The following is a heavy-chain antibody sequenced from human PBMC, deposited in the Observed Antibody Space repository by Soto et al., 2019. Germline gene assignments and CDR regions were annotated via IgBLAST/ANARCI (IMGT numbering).Heavy chain of an antibody. CDR1: GGTFSSYA. D-gene: IGHD2-2*02. Sequence: QVQLVQSGAEVKKPGSSVKVSCKASGGTFSSYAISWVRQAPGQGLEWLGGIIPIFGTANYAKKFQGRVTINADKYKSTAYMEVSSLRSDDTAVDYCARVLICSSTSCYTGTNYYYGMDVWGQGTTVTVSS. CDR3: ARVLICSSTSCYTGTNYYYGMDV. CDR2: IIPIFGTA. V-gene: IGHV1-69*06. J-gene: IGHJ6*02.